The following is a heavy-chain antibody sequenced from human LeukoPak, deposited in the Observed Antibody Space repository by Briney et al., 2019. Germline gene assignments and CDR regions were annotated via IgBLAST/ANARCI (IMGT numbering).Heavy chain of an antibody. CDR1: GFTFSSYA. D-gene: IGHD3-22*01. V-gene: IGHV3-23*01. Sequence: GGSLRLSCAASGFTFSSYAMSWVRQGPGKGLDWVSAIIGTGGRTYYADSVKGRFTISRDNSKNTLYLQMNSLRAEDTAVYYCAKDPYSSGYYSNWFDPLGRRTLVTLSS. J-gene: IGHJ5*02. CDR3: AKDPYSSGYYSNWFDP. CDR2: IIGTGGRT.